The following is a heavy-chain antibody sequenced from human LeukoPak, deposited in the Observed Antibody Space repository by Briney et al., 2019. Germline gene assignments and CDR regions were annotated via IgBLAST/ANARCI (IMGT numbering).Heavy chain of an antibody. Sequence: SETLSLTCTVSGASISSYSWCWIRQPAGKGLEWIGRIYSSGSTNYNPSLKSRVTMSADTSKNHFSLKLSSVTAADTAVYYCARCRYDGYNTMPFDYWGQGTLVTVSS. V-gene: IGHV4-4*07. CDR2: IYSSGST. CDR3: ARCRYDGYNTMPFDY. D-gene: IGHD5-24*01. J-gene: IGHJ4*02. CDR1: GASISSYS.